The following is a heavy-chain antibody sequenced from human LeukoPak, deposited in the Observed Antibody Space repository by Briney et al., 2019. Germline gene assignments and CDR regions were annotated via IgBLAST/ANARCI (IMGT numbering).Heavy chain of an antibody. V-gene: IGHV3-73*01. CDR3: TRLSGYCSGGSCPNWFDP. Sequence: GGSLRLSCAASGFTFSGSAMHWVRQASGKGLEWVGRIRSKANSYATAYAASVKGRFTISRDDSKNTAYLQMNSLKTEDTAVYYCTRLSGYCSGGSCPNWFDPWGQGTLVTVSS. J-gene: IGHJ5*02. CDR2: IRSKANSYAT. D-gene: IGHD2-15*01. CDR1: GFTFSGSA.